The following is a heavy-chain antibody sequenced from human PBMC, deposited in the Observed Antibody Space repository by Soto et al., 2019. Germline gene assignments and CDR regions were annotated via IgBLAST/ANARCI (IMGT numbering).Heavy chain of an antibody. CDR2: ISGSGTTA. V-gene: IGHV3-23*01. D-gene: IGHD6-19*01. CDR1: GFVFSSYA. J-gene: IGHJ3*02. Sequence: EVQLLESGGGLVQPGGSLRLSCAASGFVFSSYAMSWVRQAPGKGLEWVSAISGSGTTAYYADSVKGRFICSRDNPKNTMYLQMNSLRAEDTAVYFCAKTTDGWFSAFEIWGQGTVVTVSS. CDR3: AKTTDGWFSAFEI.